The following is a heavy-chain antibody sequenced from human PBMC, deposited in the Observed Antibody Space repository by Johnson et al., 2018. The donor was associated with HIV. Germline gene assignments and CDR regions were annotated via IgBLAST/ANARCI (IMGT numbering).Heavy chain of an antibody. V-gene: IGHV3-64*04. CDR2: ISTNGFLT. Sequence: QVQLVESGGGLVQPGGSVRLSCAASGFTFSNYAMHWVRQAPGKGLEYVSAISTNGFLTYYADSVKGRFTISRDNSKNTLYLQMNSLRAEDTAVYYCAIQRSGGKGGGAFDIWGQGTMVTVSS. D-gene: IGHD2-15*01. J-gene: IGHJ3*02. CDR3: AIQRSGGKGGGAFDI. CDR1: GFTFSNYA.